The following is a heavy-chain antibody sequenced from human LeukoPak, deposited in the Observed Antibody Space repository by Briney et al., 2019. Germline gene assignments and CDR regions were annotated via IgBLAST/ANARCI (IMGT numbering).Heavy chain of an antibody. CDR3: AKVGLTVTTILDYFDY. V-gene: IGHV3-30*18. Sequence: PGGSPRLSCAASGFTFNNYAMHWVRQAPGKGLEWVAVISYDGSNKYYADSVKGRFTISRDNSKNTLYLQMNSLRAEDTAVYYCAKVGLTVTTILDYFDYWGQGILVTVSS. CDR1: GFTFNNYA. D-gene: IGHD4-11*01. CDR2: ISYDGSNK. J-gene: IGHJ4*02.